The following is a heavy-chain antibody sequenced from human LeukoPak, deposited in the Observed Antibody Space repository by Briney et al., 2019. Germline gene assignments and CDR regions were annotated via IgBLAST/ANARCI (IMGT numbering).Heavy chain of an antibody. CDR3: ARDRIDFFYY. CDR1: GYTFTGYF. V-gene: IGHV1-46*01. CDR2: INPSGGST. J-gene: IGHJ4*02. Sequence: ASVTVSCTASGYTFTGYFIHWVRPAPGQGLEWMSLINPSGGSTSYAEKFHGRVTLTRDMSTNTVYMELSSLRSEDAAVYYCARDRIDFFYYWGQGTLVTVSS. D-gene: IGHD3-16*02.